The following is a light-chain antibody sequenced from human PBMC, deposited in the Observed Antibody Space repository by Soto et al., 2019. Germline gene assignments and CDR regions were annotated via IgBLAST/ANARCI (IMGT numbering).Light chain of an antibody. V-gene: IGKV3-20*01. CDR2: GAS. Sequence: EIVLTKSPATLSVSPGERATLSCRTSQSVSSSYLAWYQQKPGQAPRLLIYGASSRATGIPDRFSGSGSGTDFTLTISRLEPEDFAVYYCQQYGSSLTWTFGQGTEV. CDR3: QQYGSSLTWT. J-gene: IGKJ1*01. CDR1: QSVSSSY.